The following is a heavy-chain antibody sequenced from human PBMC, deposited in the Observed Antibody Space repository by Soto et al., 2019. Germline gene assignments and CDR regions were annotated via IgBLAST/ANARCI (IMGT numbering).Heavy chain of an antibody. V-gene: IGHV3-64D*06. CDR3: ARDMVRGMDV. D-gene: IGHD3-10*01. J-gene: IGHJ6*02. CDR1: GFTFSSSS. Sequence: GGSLRLSCSASGFTFSSSSIHWVRQAPGKGLEYVSAISSSGDSTYYADSVKGRFTISRDNSKNMVDLQMSSLRAEDTAVYYCARDMVRGMDVWGQGTTVTVSS. CDR2: ISSSGDST.